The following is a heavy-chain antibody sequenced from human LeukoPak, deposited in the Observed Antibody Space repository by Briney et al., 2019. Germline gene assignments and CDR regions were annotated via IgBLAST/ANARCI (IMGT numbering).Heavy chain of an antibody. V-gene: IGHV3-23*01. D-gene: IGHD2-2*01. J-gene: IGHJ4*02. CDR3: AKGGGPAASPLDY. CDR1: GFIFGDYY. CDR2: IVGSGGST. Sequence: GGTLRLSCKASGFIFGDYYMNWVRQAPGKGLEWVSAIVGSGGSTHFADSVKGRFTISRDNSKNTLYLQMNSLRAEDTAVYYCAKGGGPAASPLDYWGQGTLVTVSS.